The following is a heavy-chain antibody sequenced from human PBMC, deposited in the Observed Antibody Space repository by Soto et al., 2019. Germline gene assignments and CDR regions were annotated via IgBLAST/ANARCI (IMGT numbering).Heavy chain of an antibody. V-gene: IGHV4-30-2*02. CDR3: AREHGFSYGLNYFDP. D-gene: IGHD5-18*01. CDR2: IYHSGST. Sequence: PSETLSLTCAVSGGSISSGGYSWSWIRQPPGKGLEWIGYIYHSGSTYYKPSLKSRVTMSVDTSKNQFSLNLSSVTAADTAVYYCAREHGFSYGLNYFDPWGQGTLVTVSS. CDR1: GGSISSGGYS. J-gene: IGHJ5*02.